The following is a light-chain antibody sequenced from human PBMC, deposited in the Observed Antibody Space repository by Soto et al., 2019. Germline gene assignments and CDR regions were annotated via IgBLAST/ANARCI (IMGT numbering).Light chain of an antibody. CDR1: QSVSSN. J-gene: IGKJ4*01. CDR2: AIS. CDR3: QQYGRSPLT. V-gene: IGKV3-20*01. Sequence: EIVMTQSPATLSVSPGERATLSCRASQSVSSNLAWYQQKPGQAPRVLIYAISTRATAIPDRFSGSGSGTDFTLTISRLEPEDCAVYYCQQYGRSPLTFGGGTKVDIK.